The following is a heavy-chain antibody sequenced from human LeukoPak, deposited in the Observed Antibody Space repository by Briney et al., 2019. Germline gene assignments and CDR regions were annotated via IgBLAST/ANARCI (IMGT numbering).Heavy chain of an antibody. CDR1: GGSFSGYY. J-gene: IGHJ4*02. V-gene: IGHV4-34*01. Sequence: PSETLSLTCAVYGGSFSGYYWSWIRQPPGKGLEWIGEINHSGSTNYNPSLKSRVTISVDTSKNQFSLKLSSVTAADTAVYYCARLPYYYDSSGFDYWGQGTLVTVSS. CDR3: ARLPYYYDSSGFDY. CDR2: INHSGST. D-gene: IGHD3-22*01.